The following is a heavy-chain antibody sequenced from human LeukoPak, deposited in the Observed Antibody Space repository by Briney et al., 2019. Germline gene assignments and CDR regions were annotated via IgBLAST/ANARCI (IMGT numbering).Heavy chain of an antibody. CDR3: ARTGGYCGGDCPQPGGIYYYYYMDV. V-gene: IGHV1-69*01. CDR2: IIPIFGTA. Sequence: SVKVSCKASGGTFSSYAISWVRQAPGQGLEWMGGIIPIFGTANYAQKFQGRVTITADESTSTAYMELSSLRSEDTAVYYCARTGGYCGGDCPQPGGIYYYYYMDVWGKGTTVTVSS. CDR1: GGTFSSYA. D-gene: IGHD2-21*02. J-gene: IGHJ6*03.